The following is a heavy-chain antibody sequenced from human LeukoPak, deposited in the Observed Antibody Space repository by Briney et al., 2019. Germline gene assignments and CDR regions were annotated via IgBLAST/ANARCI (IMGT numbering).Heavy chain of an antibody. CDR2: ISDSGGST. CDR3: ARHDSFIPY. V-gene: IGHV3-23*01. D-gene: IGHD3-16*02. Sequence: GSLSLSCVASGFPFIDYAMSWVRQAPGKGLEWVSGISDSGGSTYYTDSVKGRCTISRDNSKNTVSLQMNNLKAEDTAVYFCARHDSFIPYWGQGTLVTVTS. CDR1: GFPFIDYA. J-gene: IGHJ4*02.